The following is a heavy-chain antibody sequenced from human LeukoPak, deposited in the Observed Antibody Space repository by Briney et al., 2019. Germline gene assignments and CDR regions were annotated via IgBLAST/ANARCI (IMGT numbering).Heavy chain of an antibody. V-gene: IGHV3-30*04. Sequence: GGSLRLSCAASGLTISPYAMRWVRQAPGKGLEWVAVISHDASDKYYADSVKGRFTIYRDSSKNTLYLLMNSLSAEDTAVYYCAKDYYASGTYSFLLERWGQGALVTVSS. CDR3: AKDYYASGTYSFLLER. CDR2: ISHDASDK. D-gene: IGHD3-10*01. CDR1: GLTISPYA. J-gene: IGHJ4*02.